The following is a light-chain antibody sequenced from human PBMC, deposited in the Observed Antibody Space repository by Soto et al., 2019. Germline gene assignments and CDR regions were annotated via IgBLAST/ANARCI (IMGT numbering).Light chain of an antibody. Sequence: QSVLTQPPSVSGAPGQRVTISCTGSSSNIGAGYDVHWYQQLPGTAPKLLIYGNSNRPSGVPDRFSGSKSGTSASLPITGLQAEDEADYYCQSYDSSVRGYLLGTGTKLTVL. J-gene: IGLJ1*01. CDR2: GNS. CDR1: SSNIGAGYD. CDR3: QSYDSSVRGYL. V-gene: IGLV1-40*01.